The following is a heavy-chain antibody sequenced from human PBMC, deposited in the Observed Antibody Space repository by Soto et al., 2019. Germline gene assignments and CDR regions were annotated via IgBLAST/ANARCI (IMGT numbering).Heavy chain of an antibody. D-gene: IGHD3-10*01. CDR2: IYYSGST. J-gene: IGHJ4*02. Sequence: SETLSLTCTVSGGSISSGGYYWSWIRQHPGKGLEWIGYIYYSGSTCYNPSLKSRVTISVDTSKNQFSLKLSSVTAADTAVYYCASLTYYYGSGSSPYFDYWGQGTLVTVSS. V-gene: IGHV4-31*03. CDR3: ASLTYYYGSGSSPYFDY. CDR1: GGSISSGGYY.